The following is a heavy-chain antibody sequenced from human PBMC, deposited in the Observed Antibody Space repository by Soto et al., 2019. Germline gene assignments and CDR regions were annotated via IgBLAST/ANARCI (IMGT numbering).Heavy chain of an antibody. V-gene: IGHV4-34*01. Sequence: SETLSLTCAVYGGSFSGYYWSWIRQPPGKGLEWIGEINHSGSTNYNPSLKSRVTISVDTSKNQFSLKLSSVTAADTAVYYCARGLPNGVSRHFDYWGQGTLVTVSS. J-gene: IGHJ4*02. CDR3: ARGLPNGVSRHFDY. D-gene: IGHD2-8*01. CDR1: GGSFSGYY. CDR2: INHSGST.